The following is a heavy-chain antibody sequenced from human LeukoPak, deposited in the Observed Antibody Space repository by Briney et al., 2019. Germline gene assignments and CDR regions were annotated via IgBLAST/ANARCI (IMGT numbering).Heavy chain of an antibody. CDR2: ISGSGNDT. J-gene: IGHJ1*01. CDR3: GTYSINNAREFQY. D-gene: IGHD4-11*01. Sequence: GGSLRLSCAASGFTFNKYVVSWVRQAPGKGLEWVSSISGSGNDTYYADSVKGRFTIPRVNSKNTLFLQMNSLRAEDAAVYYCGTYSINNAREFQYWGQGTLVTVPS. V-gene: IGHV3-23*01. CDR1: GFTFNKYV.